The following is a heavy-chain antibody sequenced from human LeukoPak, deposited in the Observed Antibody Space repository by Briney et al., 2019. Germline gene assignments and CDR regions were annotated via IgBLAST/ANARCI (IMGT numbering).Heavy chain of an antibody. CDR1: GFTFSSYA. V-gene: IGHV3-48*03. Sequence: PGGSLRLSCAASGFTFSSYAMSWVRQAPGKGLEWVSYISSSGSTIYYADSVKGRFTISRDNAKNSLYLQMNSLRAEDTAVYYCARRGQIGRRWLDNWFDPWGQGTLVTVSS. D-gene: IGHD6-19*01. CDR3: ARRGQIGRRWLDNWFDP. CDR2: ISSSGSTI. J-gene: IGHJ5*02.